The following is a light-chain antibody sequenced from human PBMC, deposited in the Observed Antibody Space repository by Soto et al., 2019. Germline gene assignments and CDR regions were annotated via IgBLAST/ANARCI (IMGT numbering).Light chain of an antibody. Sequence: EIVLTQSPGTLSLSPGERATLSCRASQSVSSSYLAWYQQKPGQAPRLLIYGASSRATGIPVRFSGSGSGTDFTLTISRLEPEDFAVYYCQQYGSSLKWTFGQGTKVDIK. CDR3: QQYGSSLKWT. J-gene: IGKJ1*01. CDR1: QSVSSSY. V-gene: IGKV3-20*01. CDR2: GAS.